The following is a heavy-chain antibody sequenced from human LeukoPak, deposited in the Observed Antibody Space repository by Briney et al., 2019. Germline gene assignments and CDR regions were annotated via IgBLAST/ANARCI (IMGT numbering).Heavy chain of an antibody. CDR3: ARGQPPMVRGVRFDY. CDR1: GYTFTSYA. CDR2: INAGSGNT. Sequence: PGASVKASCKASGYTFTSYAMHWVRQAPGQRLEWMGWINAGSGNTKYSQKFQGRVTITRDTSASTAYMELSSLRSEDTAVYYCARGQPPMVRGVRFDYWGQGTLVTVSS. D-gene: IGHD3-10*01. V-gene: IGHV1-3*01. J-gene: IGHJ4*02.